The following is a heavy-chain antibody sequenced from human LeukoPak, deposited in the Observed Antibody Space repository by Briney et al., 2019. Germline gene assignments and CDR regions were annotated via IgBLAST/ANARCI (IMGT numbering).Heavy chain of an antibody. Sequence: ASVKVSCKASGYTFTSYGISWVRQAPGQGLEWMGWISAYNGNTNYAQKLQGRVTMTTDTSTSTAYMELRSLRSDDTAVYYCARDLFAGYSYGYGYYWGQGTLVTVSS. CDR3: ARDLFAGYSYGYGYY. V-gene: IGHV1-18*01. J-gene: IGHJ4*02. CDR2: ISAYNGNT. CDR1: GYTFTSYG. D-gene: IGHD5-18*01.